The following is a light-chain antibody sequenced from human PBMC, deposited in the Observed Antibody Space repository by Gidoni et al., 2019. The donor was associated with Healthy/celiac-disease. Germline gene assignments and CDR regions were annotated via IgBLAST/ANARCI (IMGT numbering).Light chain of an antibody. CDR2: AAS. V-gene: IGKV1-39*01. CDR1: QSSSSY. CDR3: QQSYSTPPT. Sequence: DIQMTQSPSSLSASVGDRVTITCRASQSSSSYLNWFQQKPGKAPKLLIYAASSLQSGVPSRFIGIGAVTDFTLTNRRLPPEDFATYYCQQSYSTPPTCGGGTKVEIK. J-gene: IGKJ4*01.